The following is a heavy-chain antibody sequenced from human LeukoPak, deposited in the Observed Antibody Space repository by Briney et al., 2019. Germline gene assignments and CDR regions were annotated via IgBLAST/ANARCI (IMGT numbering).Heavy chain of an antibody. Sequence: QPGGSLRLSCAASGFTFSDYAMHWVRQAPGKGLEYVSAISNNGGSTFYANSVKGRFTISRDNSKNTLYLQMGSLRADDMAVYYCARGRYYDSWGQGTLVTVSS. CDR3: ARGRYYDS. CDR1: GFTFSDYA. V-gene: IGHV3-64*01. J-gene: IGHJ5*02. CDR2: ISNNGGST. D-gene: IGHD3-3*01.